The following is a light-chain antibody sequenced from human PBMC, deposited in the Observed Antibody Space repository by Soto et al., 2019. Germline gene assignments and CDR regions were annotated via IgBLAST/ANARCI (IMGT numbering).Light chain of an antibody. V-gene: IGKV1-9*01. CDR3: QQRSNWPPS. J-gene: IGKJ3*01. CDR2: AAS. Sequence: DIQLTQSPSFLSASVGDRVNITCRASQGIRSFLAWYQQKVGQAPKLLIYAASTLESGVSLRFSGSGSGTDFTLTISSLEPEDFAVYYCQQRSNWPPSFGPGTKVDIK. CDR1: QGIRSF.